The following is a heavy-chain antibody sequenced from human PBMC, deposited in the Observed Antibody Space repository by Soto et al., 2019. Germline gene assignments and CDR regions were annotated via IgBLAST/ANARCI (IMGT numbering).Heavy chain of an antibody. CDR2: ISYDGSNK. D-gene: IGHD3-3*01. CDR1: GFTFGAFA. Sequence: GGSLRLSCVASGFTFGAFAMTRVRQAPGKGLEWVAVISYDGSNKYYADSVKGRFTISRDNSKNTLYLQMNSLRAEDTAVYYCAKDCSGYRSGYYYGMDVWGQGTTVTVSS. J-gene: IGHJ6*02. CDR3: AKDCSGYRSGYYYGMDV. V-gene: IGHV3-30*18.